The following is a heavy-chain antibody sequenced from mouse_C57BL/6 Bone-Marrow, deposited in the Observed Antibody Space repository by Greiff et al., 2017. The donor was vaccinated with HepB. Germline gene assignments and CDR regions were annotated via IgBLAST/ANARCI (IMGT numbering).Heavy chain of an antibody. V-gene: IGHV1-59*01. Sequence: QVQLQQPGAELVRPGTSVKLSCKASGYTFTSYWMHWVKQRPGQGLEWIGVIDPSDSYTNYNQKFKGKATLTVDTSSSTAYMQLSSLTSEDSAVYYCLYYGSSYWYFDVWGTGTTVTVSS. CDR2: IDPSDSYT. J-gene: IGHJ1*03. D-gene: IGHD1-1*01. CDR1: GYTFTSYW. CDR3: LYYGSSYWYFDV.